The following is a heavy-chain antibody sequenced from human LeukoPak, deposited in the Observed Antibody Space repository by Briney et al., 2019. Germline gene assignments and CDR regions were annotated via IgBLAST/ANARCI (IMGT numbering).Heavy chain of an antibody. CDR2: MNPNSGNT. J-gene: IGHJ4*02. V-gene: IGHV1-8*03. Sequence: ASVKVSCKASGYTFTSYGISWVRQAPGQGLEWMGWMNPNSGNTGYAQKFQGRVTITRNTSISTAYMELSSLRSEDTAVYYCARAGYRSSGYYLGYWGQGTLVTVSS. CDR3: ARAGYRSSGYYLGY. CDR1: GYTFTSYG. D-gene: IGHD3-22*01.